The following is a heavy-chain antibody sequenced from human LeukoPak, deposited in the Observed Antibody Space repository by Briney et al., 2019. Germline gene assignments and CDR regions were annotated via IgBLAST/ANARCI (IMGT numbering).Heavy chain of an antibody. CDR1: GFIFSSYG. D-gene: IGHD5-12*01. CDR3: AADLNSGYSPSRLKRGY. CDR2: ISSSSSTI. Sequence: GGSLRLSCAASGFIFSSYGMNWVRQAPGKGLEWVSYISSSSSTIYYADSVKGRFTISRDNAKNSLYLQMNSPRAEDTAVYYCAADLNSGYSPSRLKRGYWGQGTLVTVSS. V-gene: IGHV3-48*04. J-gene: IGHJ4*02.